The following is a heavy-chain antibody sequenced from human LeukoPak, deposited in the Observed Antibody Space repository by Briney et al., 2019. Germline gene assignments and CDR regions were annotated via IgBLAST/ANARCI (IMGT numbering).Heavy chain of an antibody. V-gene: IGHV3-23*01. CDR1: GFTFSSYA. CDR3: AKNPTVWGSYRDTAGDYFDY. CDR2: ISGSGGST. Sequence: GGSLRLSCAASGFTFSSYAMSWVRQAPGKGLEWVSAISGSGGSTYYADSVKGRFTISRDNSKNTLYLQMNSLRAEDTAVYYCAKNPTVWGSYRDTAGDYFDYWGQGTQVTVSS. D-gene: IGHD3-16*02. J-gene: IGHJ4*02.